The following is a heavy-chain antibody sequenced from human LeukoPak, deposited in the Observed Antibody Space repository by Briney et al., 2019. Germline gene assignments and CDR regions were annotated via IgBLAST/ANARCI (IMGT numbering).Heavy chain of an antibody. CDR2: INHSGST. CDR1: GGSFSGYY. CDR3: ARREYSYGYYY. J-gene: IGHJ4*02. D-gene: IGHD5-18*01. V-gene: IGHV4-34*01. Sequence: KPSETLSLTCAVYGGSFSGYYWSWIRQPPGKGLEWIGEINHSGSTNYNPSLKSRVTISVDTSKNQFSLKLSSVTAADTAVYYCARREYSYGYYYWGQRTLVTVSS.